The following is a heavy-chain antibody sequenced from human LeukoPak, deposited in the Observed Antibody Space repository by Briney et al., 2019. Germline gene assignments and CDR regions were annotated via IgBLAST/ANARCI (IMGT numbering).Heavy chain of an antibody. CDR3: ARGPTPLRAYYYGSGSQNWFDP. Sequence: ASVTVSCKASGYTFTSYDINWVRQAPGQGLEWMGWMNPNSGNTGYAQKFQGRVTMTRNTSISTAYMELSSLRSEDTAVYYCARGPTPLRAYYYGSGSQNWFDPWGQGTLVTVSS. CDR2: MNPNSGNT. V-gene: IGHV1-8*01. CDR1: GYTFTSYD. J-gene: IGHJ5*02. D-gene: IGHD3-10*01.